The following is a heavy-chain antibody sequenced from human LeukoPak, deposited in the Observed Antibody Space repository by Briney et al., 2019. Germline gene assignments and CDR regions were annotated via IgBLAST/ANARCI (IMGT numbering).Heavy chain of an antibody. CDR3: ARGNYGSGSYYPDY. V-gene: IGHV3-53*04. CDR1: GFTVSSNY. CDR2: IYSGGST. D-gene: IGHD3-10*01. J-gene: IGHJ4*02. Sequence: GGSLRLSCAASGFTVSSNYMSWVRPAPGKGLEWVSVIYSGGSTYYAHSVKGRFTISRHNSKNTLYLQMNSLRAEDTAVYYCARGNYGSGSYYPDYWGQGTLVTVSS.